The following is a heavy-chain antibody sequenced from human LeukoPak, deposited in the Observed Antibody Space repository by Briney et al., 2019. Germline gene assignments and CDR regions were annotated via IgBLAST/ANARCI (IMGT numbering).Heavy chain of an antibody. J-gene: IGHJ4*02. CDR3: AGSRISAPVDY. Sequence: ASVKVSCKASGYTFTDYYMHWVRQAPGQGLEWMGWINTHSGGTSYAQKFQGRVTMTRDTSISTGFMELKSLGSDDTAVYYCAGSRISAPVDYWGQGTLVTVSS. V-gene: IGHV1-2*02. CDR1: GYTFTDYY. D-gene: IGHD6-6*01. CDR2: INTHSGGT.